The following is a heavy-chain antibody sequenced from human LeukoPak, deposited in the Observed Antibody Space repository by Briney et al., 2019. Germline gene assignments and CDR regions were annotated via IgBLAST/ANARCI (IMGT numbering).Heavy chain of an antibody. Sequence: GRSLRLSCAASGFVFSTYGMHWVRQAPGKGLEWVAIIWFDGRNKYYADSVKGRFTISRDTSKNTLYLQMSSLRAEDTAVYYCARASYYDSSGHYRPYYFDSWGQGTLVTVSS. CDR1: GFVFSTYG. CDR3: ARASYYDSSGHYRPYYFDS. CDR2: IWFDGRNK. V-gene: IGHV3-33*01. D-gene: IGHD3-22*01. J-gene: IGHJ4*02.